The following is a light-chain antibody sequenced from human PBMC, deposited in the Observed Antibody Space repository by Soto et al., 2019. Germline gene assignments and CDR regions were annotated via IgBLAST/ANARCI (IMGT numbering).Light chain of an antibody. V-gene: IGLV2-14*03. CDR1: SSDVGGYNY. CDR3: DSYTSSRAYV. CDR2: EVT. J-gene: IGLJ1*01. Sequence: QSALTQPASVSGSPGQWITISCTGTSSDVGGYNYVSWYQQHPGKAPKLMIYEVTNRPSGVSNRFSGSKSGNTASLTISGLQAEDEADYYCDSYTSSRAYVFGIGTKLTVL.